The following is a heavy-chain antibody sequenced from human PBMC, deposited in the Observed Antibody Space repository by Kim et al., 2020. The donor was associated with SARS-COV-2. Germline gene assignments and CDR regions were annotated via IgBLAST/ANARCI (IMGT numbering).Heavy chain of an antibody. D-gene: IGHD6-13*01. Sequence: TDYAAPVKGRFTMSRDDSKNTLLLQMNSLETEDTGVYYCTTLISAAGRGYWGQGTLVTVSS. V-gene: IGHV3-15*01. CDR3: TTLISAAGRGY. CDR2: T. J-gene: IGHJ4*02.